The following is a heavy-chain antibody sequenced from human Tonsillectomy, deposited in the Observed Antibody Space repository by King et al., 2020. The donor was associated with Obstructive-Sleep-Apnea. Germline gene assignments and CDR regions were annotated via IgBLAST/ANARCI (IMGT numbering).Heavy chain of an antibody. CDR3: ARLDCSGGSCYWGNFDY. J-gene: IGHJ4*02. CDR1: GGSFSAYY. D-gene: IGHD2-15*01. V-gene: IGHV4-34*01. CDR2: SNDSGST. Sequence: VQLKQGGAGLLKPSETLSLTCDVYGGSFSAYYWGWIRQPPGKGLEWIGESNDSGSTNYNSSLKSRVTISVDTSKNQFSLKLNSVTAADTAVYYCARLDCSGGSCYWGNFDYWGQGTLVTVSS.